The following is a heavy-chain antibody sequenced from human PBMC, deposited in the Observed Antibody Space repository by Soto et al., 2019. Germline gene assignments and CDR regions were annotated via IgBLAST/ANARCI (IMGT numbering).Heavy chain of an antibody. Sequence: SETLSLTCTVSGGSISSSSYYWGWIRQPPGKGLEWIGSIYYSGSTYYNPSLKSRVTISVDTSKNQFSLKLSSVTAADTAVYYCARHCFVRKTMIVVARTRAYFDYWGQGTLVTVSS. J-gene: IGHJ4*02. CDR1: GGSISSSSYY. V-gene: IGHV4-39*01. D-gene: IGHD3-22*01. CDR3: ARHCFVRKTMIVVARTRAYFDY. CDR2: IYYSGST.